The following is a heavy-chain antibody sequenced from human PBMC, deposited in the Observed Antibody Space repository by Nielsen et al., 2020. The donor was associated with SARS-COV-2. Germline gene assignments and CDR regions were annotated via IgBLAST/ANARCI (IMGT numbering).Heavy chain of an antibody. J-gene: IGHJ5*02. V-gene: IGHV1-3*01. CDR1: GHNSTNYH. CDR3: VIVLADLAFDP. Sequence: ASVKVSCKASGHNSTNYHIHWVRQAPGQRLEWMGWIHAGNGNTKYSRSFQGRVTFTRDTSATTAYMELISLTSEDTAVYFCVIVLADLAFDPWGQGTLVTVSS. CDR2: IHAGNGNT. D-gene: IGHD3-16*02.